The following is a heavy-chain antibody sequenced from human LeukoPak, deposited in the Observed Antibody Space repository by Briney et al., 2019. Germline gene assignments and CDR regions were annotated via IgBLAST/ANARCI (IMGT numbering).Heavy chain of an antibody. Sequence: SETLSLTCAVYGGSFSGYYWSFIRQPPGKGLEWIGEINQSGSTNYNPSLKSRVTISVDTSKDQFSLKLSSVTAADTAVYYCARDHCSGGSCYSWHYYGMDVWGQGTTVTVSS. CDR2: INQSGST. D-gene: IGHD2-15*01. J-gene: IGHJ6*02. CDR3: ARDHCSGGSCYSWHYYGMDV. V-gene: IGHV4-34*01. CDR1: GGSFSGYY.